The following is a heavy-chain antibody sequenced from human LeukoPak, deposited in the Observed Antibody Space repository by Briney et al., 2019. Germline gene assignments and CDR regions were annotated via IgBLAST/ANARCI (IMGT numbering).Heavy chain of an antibody. Sequence: ASVKVSCKASGYTFTSYGISWVRQAPGQGLEWMGWISAYNGNTNYAQKLQGRATMTTDTSTSTAYMELRSLRSDDTAVYYCARDPYVSSPGRFDYWGQGTLVTVSS. CDR2: ISAYNGNT. CDR3: ARDPYVSSPGRFDY. J-gene: IGHJ4*02. CDR1: GYTFTSYG. D-gene: IGHD2-8*01. V-gene: IGHV1-18*01.